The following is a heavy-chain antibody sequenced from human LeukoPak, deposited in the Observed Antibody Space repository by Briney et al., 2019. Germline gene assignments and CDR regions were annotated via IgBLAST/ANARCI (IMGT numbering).Heavy chain of an antibody. J-gene: IGHJ4*02. Sequence: GGSLRLSCAASGFTFSNYWMHWVRQGPGKGLVWVSRINSDGGLTSYADSVKGRFTISRDNAKNTLYLQMNSLRAEDTAVYYCARDLRTPSDTNIAIDYWGQGTLVTVSS. D-gene: IGHD4-23*01. CDR3: ARDLRTPSDTNIAIDY. V-gene: IGHV3-74*01. CDR2: INSDGGLT. CDR1: GFTFSNYW.